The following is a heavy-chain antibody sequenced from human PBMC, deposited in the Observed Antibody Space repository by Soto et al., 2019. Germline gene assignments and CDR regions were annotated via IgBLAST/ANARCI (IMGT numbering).Heavy chain of an antibody. Sequence: SETLSLTCTVSGGSISSSSYYWGWIRQPPGKGLEWIGSIYYSGSTYYNPSLKSRVTISVDTSKNQFSLKLSSVTAADTAVYYCAGYDFWSGYYYGMDVWGQGTTVTAP. D-gene: IGHD3-3*01. V-gene: IGHV4-39*01. CDR2: IYYSGST. CDR1: GGSISSSSYY. J-gene: IGHJ6*02. CDR3: AGYDFWSGYYYGMDV.